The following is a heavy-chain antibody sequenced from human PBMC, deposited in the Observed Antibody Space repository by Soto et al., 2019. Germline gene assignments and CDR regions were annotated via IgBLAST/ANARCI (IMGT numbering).Heavy chain of an antibody. CDR3: AREGSYSAYNFAHGIQLWSFDF. V-gene: IGHV4-4*07. J-gene: IGHJ4*02. CDR2: IFSSGST. CDR1: GGSINTFY. D-gene: IGHD5-12*01. Sequence: SETLSLTCTVSGGSINTFYWSWVRQPAGKGLEWIGRIFSSGSTSSNPSLESRVAMSVDTSKNHFSLNLSSVTAADMAVYYCAREGSYSAYNFAHGIQLWSFDFWGQGALVTVSS.